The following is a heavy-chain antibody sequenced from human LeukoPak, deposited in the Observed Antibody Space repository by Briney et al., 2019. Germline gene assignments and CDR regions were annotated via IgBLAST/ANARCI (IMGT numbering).Heavy chain of an antibody. CDR1: GFTFSSYA. V-gene: IGHV3-23*01. D-gene: IGHD3-9*01. J-gene: IGHJ4*02. CDR3: AKEPLRYFDWLLPYFDY. Sequence: PGGSLRLSCTASGFTFSSYAMSWVRQAPGKGLEWVSGISGSGGNTYHADSVKGRFTISRDNSKNTLYLQMNSLRAEDTAVYYCAKEPLRYFDWLLPYFDYWGQGTLVTVSS. CDR2: ISGSGGNT.